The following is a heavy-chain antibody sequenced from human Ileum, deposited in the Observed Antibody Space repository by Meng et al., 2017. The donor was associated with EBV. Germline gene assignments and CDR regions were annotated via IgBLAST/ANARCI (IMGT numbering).Heavy chain of an antibody. CDR2: INSNTGNS. J-gene: IGHJ4*02. CDR3: AREVGQGWYYFDY. D-gene: IGHD6-19*01. V-gene: IGHV7-4-1*02. Sequence: QVQCVQSGSELGQPGASVKVSCKASGYTFRSHAMSWVRQAPGQGLEWMGWINSNTGNSTYAQGFTGRFVFSLDTSVSTAYLHINSLKTEDTAVYYCAREVGQGWYYFDYWGQGTLVTVSS. CDR1: GYTFRSHA.